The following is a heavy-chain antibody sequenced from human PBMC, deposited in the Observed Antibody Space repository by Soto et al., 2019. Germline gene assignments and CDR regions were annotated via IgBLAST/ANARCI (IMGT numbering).Heavy chain of an antibody. CDR3: ARDFFRSRPQYCSGGSCYEGFDP. Sequence: ASVKVSCKASGGTFSSYAISWVRQAPGQGLEWMGGIIPIFGTANYAQKFQGRVTITADESTSTAYMELSSLRSEDTAVYYCARDFFRSRPQYCSGGSCYEGFDPWGQGTLVTVSS. V-gene: IGHV1-69*13. J-gene: IGHJ5*02. CDR1: GGTFSSYA. D-gene: IGHD2-15*01. CDR2: IIPIFGTA.